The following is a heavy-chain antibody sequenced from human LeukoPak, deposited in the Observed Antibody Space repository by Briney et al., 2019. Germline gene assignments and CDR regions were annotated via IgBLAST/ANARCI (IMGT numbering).Heavy chain of an antibody. J-gene: IGHJ4*02. D-gene: IGHD2-8*01. V-gene: IGHV4-59*01. CDR3: ARAWTYCTNGVCALDY. Sequence: SETLSLTCTVSGGSISSYYWSWIRQPPGKGLEWIGYIYYSGSTNYNPSLKSRVTISVDTSKNQFSLKLSSVTAADTAVYYCARAWTYCTNGVCALDYWGQGTLVTVSS. CDR2: IYYSGST. CDR1: GGSISSYY.